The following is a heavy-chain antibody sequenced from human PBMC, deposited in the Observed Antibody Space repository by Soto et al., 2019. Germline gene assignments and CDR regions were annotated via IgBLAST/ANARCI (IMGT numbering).Heavy chain of an antibody. CDR2: IYYSGST. J-gene: IGHJ4*02. D-gene: IGHD2-15*01. V-gene: IGHV4-39*01. CDR3: ARRGGFSCSGGSCYNDY. Sequence: QLQLQESGPGLVKPSETLSLTCTVSGGSISSSSFYWGWIRQPPGKGLEWIGTIYYSGSTYYNPSLKSRVTISVDTSKNHFSLKLSSVTAADTAVYYCARRGGFSCSGGSCYNDYWGQGTLVTVSS. CDR1: GGSISSSSFY.